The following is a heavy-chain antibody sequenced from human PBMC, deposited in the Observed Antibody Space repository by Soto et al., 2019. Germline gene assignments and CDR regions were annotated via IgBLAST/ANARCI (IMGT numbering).Heavy chain of an antibody. CDR3: ARDPPYYDFRLAV. CDR1: GFTFSSYG. D-gene: IGHD3-3*01. Sequence: PGGSLRLSCSACGFTFSSYGMHWVRQAPGKGLEWVSLIYSGGSTYYADSVKGRFTISRDNSKNTLYLQMNSLRAEDTAVYYCARDPPYYDFRLAVWGQGTTVTVSS. J-gene: IGHJ6*02. V-gene: IGHV3-66*01. CDR2: IYSGGST.